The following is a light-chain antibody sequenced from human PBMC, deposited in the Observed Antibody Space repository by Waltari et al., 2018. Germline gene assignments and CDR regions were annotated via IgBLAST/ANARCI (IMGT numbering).Light chain of an antibody. CDR1: QSVSSN. CDR2: GAS. CDR3: QQYNNWLLCT. Sequence: EIVMTQSPATLSVSPGERATLSCRASQSVSSNLAWYQQKPGQAHRLLIYGASTRATGIPARFSGSVSGTEFTLTVSSLQSVDFAVYYCQQYNNWLLCTFGQATKLEIK. J-gene: IGKJ2*02. V-gene: IGKV3-15*01.